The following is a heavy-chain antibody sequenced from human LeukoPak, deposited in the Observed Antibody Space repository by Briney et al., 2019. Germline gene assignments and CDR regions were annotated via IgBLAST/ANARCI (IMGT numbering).Heavy chain of an antibody. J-gene: IGHJ4*02. V-gene: IGHV1-18*01. CDR3: ARASDMSWTFEN. CDR1: GYSFPNYG. Sequence: ASVTVSCTTSGYSFPNYGIVWVRQAPGQGLEGMGWISAKNGNTKNSQKVQGRVTMTTDSSTNIAYLELRSLRSDDTAVYYCARASDMSWTFENWGQGARVTVSS. CDR2: ISAKNGNT. D-gene: IGHD6-13*01.